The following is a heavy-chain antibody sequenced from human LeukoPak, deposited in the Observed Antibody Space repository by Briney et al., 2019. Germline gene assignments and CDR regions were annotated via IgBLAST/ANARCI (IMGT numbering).Heavy chain of an antibody. D-gene: IGHD4-17*01. CDR3: ARQRDYGDYLDAFDV. J-gene: IGHJ3*01. CDR1: GGSISSYY. V-gene: IGHV4-59*08. Sequence: SETLSLTCTVSGGSISSYYWTWIRQPPGKGLEWIGYIYYSGSTNYNPSLKSRVTISVDTSKNQFSLKLSSVTAADTAVYYCARQRDYGDYLDAFDVWGQGTMVTVSS. CDR2: IYYSGST.